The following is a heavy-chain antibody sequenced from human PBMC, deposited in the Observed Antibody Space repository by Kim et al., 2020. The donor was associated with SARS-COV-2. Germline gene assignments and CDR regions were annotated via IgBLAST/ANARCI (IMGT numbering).Heavy chain of an antibody. Sequence: SETLSLTCAVYGGSFSGYYWSWIRQPPGKGLEWIGEINHSGSTNYNPSLKSRVTISVDTSKNQFSLKLSYVTAADTAVYYCARGLWFGEFPDAFDIWGQGTMVTVSS. CDR1: GGSFSGYY. J-gene: IGHJ3*02. V-gene: IGHV4-34*01. CDR3: ARGLWFGEFPDAFDI. CDR2: INHSGST. D-gene: IGHD3-10*01.